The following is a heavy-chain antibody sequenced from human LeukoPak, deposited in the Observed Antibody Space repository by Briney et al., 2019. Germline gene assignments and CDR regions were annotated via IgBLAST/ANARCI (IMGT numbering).Heavy chain of an antibody. D-gene: IGHD3-10*01. CDR3: ARDYGGPYYYYYYMDV. Sequence: GASVTVSFKASGYTFTSYAMNWVRQAPGQGLEWMGWINTNTGNPTYAQGFTGRFVFSLDTSVSTAYLQISSLKAEDTAVYYCARDYGGPYYYYYYMDVWGKGTTVTVSS. CDR1: GYTFTSYA. CDR2: INTNTGNP. V-gene: IGHV7-4-1*02. J-gene: IGHJ6*03.